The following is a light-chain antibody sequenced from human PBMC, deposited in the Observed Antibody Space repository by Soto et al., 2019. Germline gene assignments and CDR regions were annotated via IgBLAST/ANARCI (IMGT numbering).Light chain of an antibody. CDR1: SSNIGAHYD. J-gene: IGLJ1*01. Sequence: QSVLTQPPSVSGAPGQRVTIFCTGSSSNIGAHYDVHWYQQLPGTAPKLLIYGNSNRPSGVPDRFSGPKSGTSASLAITGLQAEDEADYYCQSYDNSLSVYVFGTGTKVTVL. V-gene: IGLV1-40*01. CDR3: QSYDNSLSVYV. CDR2: GNS.